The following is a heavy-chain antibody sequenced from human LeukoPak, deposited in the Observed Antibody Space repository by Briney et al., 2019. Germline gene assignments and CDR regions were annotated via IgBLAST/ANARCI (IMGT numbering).Heavy chain of an antibody. D-gene: IGHD6-19*01. Sequence: SQTLSLTCAISGDRVSSNSAAWNWIRQSPSRGLEWLGRTYYRSKWYNDYAVSVKSRITINPDTSKNQFSLQLNSVTPEDTAVYYCAREGGIAVAGTDYYGMDVWGLGTTVTVSS. CDR3: AREGGIAVAGTDYYGMDV. CDR1: GDRVSSNSAA. CDR2: TYYRSKWYN. V-gene: IGHV6-1*01. J-gene: IGHJ6*02.